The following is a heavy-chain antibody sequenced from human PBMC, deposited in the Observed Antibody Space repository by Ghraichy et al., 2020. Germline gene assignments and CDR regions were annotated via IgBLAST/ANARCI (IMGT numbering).Heavy chain of an antibody. J-gene: IGHJ6*03. CDR3: ARDSVSSGYYYYYMDV. D-gene: IGHD6-19*01. V-gene: IGHV4-59*01. CDR2: IYYSGST. CDR1: GGSISSYY. Sequence: SQTLSLTCTVSGGSISSYYWSWIRQPPGKGLEWIGYIYYSGSTNYNPSLKSRVTISVDTSKNQFSLKLSSVTAADTAVYYCARDSVSSGYYYYYMDVWGKGTTVTVSS.